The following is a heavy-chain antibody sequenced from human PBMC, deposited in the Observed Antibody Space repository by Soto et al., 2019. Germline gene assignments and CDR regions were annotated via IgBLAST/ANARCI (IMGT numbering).Heavy chain of an antibody. V-gene: IGHV3-33*01. D-gene: IGHD6-13*01. CDR2: IWYDGSNK. CDR3: ARGASRSWYGIYYYYGMEV. CDR1: GFRFSSYG. Sequence: GGCRRLSCAASGFRFSSYGMHWVRQAPGKGLEWVAVIWYDGSNKYYADSVKGRFTISRDNSKNTLYLQMNSLRAEDTAVYYCARGASRSWYGIYYYYGMEVWGQGSTVTVSS. J-gene: IGHJ6*02.